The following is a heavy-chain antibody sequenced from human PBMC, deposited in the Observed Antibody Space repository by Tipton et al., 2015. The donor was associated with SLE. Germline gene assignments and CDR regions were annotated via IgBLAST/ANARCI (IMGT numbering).Heavy chain of an antibody. J-gene: IGHJ4*02. CDR1: GFTFSSYW. Sequence: GSLRLSCAASGFTFSSYWMHWVRQAPGKGLVWVSRINSDGSSTSYADSVKGRFTISRDNAKNTLYLQMNSLRAEDTAVYYCASGDSYSSSPFDYWGQGTLVTVSS. CDR3: ASGDSYSSSPFDY. CDR2: INSDGSST. V-gene: IGHV3-74*01. D-gene: IGHD6-6*01.